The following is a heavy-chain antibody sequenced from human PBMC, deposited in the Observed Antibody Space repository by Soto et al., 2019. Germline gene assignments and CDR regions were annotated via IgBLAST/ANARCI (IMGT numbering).Heavy chain of an antibody. Sequence: PGGFLKISCKGSWYSFTRHLIGWVGPMPGKNLEWIGIIYPGDSDTRYSPSFRGQVTISADKSISTAYLQWSSLKASDTAMYYCARRDSVGYCSGGSCYDAFDIWGQGTMVTVSS. J-gene: IGHJ3*02. CDR2: IYPGDSDT. V-gene: IGHV5-51*01. D-gene: IGHD2-15*01. CDR1: WYSFTRHL. CDR3: ARRDSVGYCSGGSCYDAFDI.